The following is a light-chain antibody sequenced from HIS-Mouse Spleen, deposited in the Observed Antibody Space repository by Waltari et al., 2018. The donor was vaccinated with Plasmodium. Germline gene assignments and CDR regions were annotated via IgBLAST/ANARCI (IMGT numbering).Light chain of an antibody. CDR1: QSSSSW. CDR3: QQYNSYLFT. V-gene: IGKV1-5*03. Sequence: DIQMTQSPSTLSASVGDRVTITCRASQSSSSWLAWYQQKPGKAPKLLIYKASSLESGVPSRFSGSGSGTEFTLTISSLQPDDFATDYCQQYNSYLFTFGPGTKVDIK. CDR2: KAS. J-gene: IGKJ3*01.